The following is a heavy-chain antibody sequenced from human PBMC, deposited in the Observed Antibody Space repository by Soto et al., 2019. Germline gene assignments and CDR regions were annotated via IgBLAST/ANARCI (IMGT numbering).Heavy chain of an antibody. D-gene: IGHD1-26*01. CDR1: GGTFSSYA. CDR3: ARVVGATGRLDY. CDR2: IIPIFGTA. V-gene: IGHV1-69*06. Sequence: ASVKVSCKASGGTFSSYAISWVRQAPGQGLEWMGGIIPIFGTANYAQKFQGRVTITADKSTSTAYMELSSLRSEDTAVYYCARVVGATGRLDYWGQGTLVTVSS. J-gene: IGHJ4*02.